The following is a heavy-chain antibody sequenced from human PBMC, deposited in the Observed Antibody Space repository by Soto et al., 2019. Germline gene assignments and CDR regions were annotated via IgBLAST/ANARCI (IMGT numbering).Heavy chain of an antibody. Sequence: QVQLQESGPGLVKPSETLPLTCTVSGGSISSYYWSWIRQPPGKGLEWIGYIDYSGSTNYNPSLKSRVTISVDTSKNQFSLKLSSVTAADTAVYYCARRYGASFDYWGQGTLVTVSS. CDR1: GGSISSYY. D-gene: IGHD4-17*01. CDR3: ARRYGASFDY. J-gene: IGHJ4*02. V-gene: IGHV4-59*01. CDR2: IDYSGST.